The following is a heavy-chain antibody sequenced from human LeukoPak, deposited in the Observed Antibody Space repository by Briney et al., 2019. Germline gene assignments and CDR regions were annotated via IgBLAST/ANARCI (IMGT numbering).Heavy chain of an antibody. V-gene: IGHV4-34*01. D-gene: IGHD3-22*01. Sequence: PSETLSHTCAVYGGSFSGYYWSWIRQPPGKGLEWIGEINHSGSTKYNPSLKRRVTISVDTSKNQFSLKMNSVTAADTAVYYCARATELETDTDDSSGLDLWGQGTLVTVSS. J-gene: IGHJ5*02. CDR3: ARATELETDTDDSSGLDL. CDR2: INHSGST. CDR1: GGSFSGYY.